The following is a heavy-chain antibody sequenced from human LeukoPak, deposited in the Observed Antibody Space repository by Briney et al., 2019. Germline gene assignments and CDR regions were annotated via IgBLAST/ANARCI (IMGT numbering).Heavy chain of an antibody. CDR3: ARIAAAGTDFDY. CDR2: IKQDGSEK. V-gene: IGHV3-7*01. J-gene: IGHJ4*02. Sequence: GGSLRLSCAASGFSFSNYGMNWVRQAPGKGLEWVANIKQDGSEKYYVDSVKGRFTISRDNAKNSLYLQMNSLRAEDTAVYYCARIAAAGTDFDYWGQGTLVTVSS. CDR1: GFSFSNYG. D-gene: IGHD6-13*01.